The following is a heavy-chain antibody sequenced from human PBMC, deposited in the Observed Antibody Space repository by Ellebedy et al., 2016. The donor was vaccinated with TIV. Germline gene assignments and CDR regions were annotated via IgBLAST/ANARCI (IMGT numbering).Heavy chain of an antibody. D-gene: IGHD3-22*01. CDR1: GGSFSGYY. V-gene: IGHV4-34*01. CDR3: ARVNYYDSSGYYYFSSWFDP. CDR2: ITHSGST. J-gene: IGHJ5*02. Sequence: MPSETLSLTCAVYGGSFSGYYWSWIRQPPGQGLEWIGEITHSGSTNYNPSLKSRVTISVDTSKNQFSLKLSSVTAADTAVYYCARVNYYDSSGYYYFSSWFDPWGQGTLVTVSS.